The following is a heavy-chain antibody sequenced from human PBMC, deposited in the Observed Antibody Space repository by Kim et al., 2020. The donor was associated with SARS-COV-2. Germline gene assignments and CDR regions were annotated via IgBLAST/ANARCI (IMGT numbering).Heavy chain of an antibody. J-gene: IGHJ4*02. CDR3: ARVNGGVGGFDY. CDR1: GDSISGYF. V-gene: IGHV4-59*13. CDR2: ISYLGST. D-gene: IGHD3-3*01. Sequence: SETLSLTCFVSGDSISGYFWTWIRQSPGKGLEWIGYISYLGSTNYKPSLESRVTISLDTSNNHFSLRLTSVTAADTAVYYCARVNGGVGGFDYWGQGTLV.